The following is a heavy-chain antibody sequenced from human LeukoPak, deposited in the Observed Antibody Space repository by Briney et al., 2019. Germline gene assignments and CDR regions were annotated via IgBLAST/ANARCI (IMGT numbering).Heavy chain of an antibody. Sequence: SQTLSLTCALSGDAVSSNSASWNWISQSPSGGLEWLGRIYYRSKWYNDYAVSVKSRITINPGTSKNQSSLQLNSVPPEDPGVYYCARAGSYYGYVDYWGQGTLVTASS. CDR2: IYYRSKWYN. D-gene: IGHD1-26*01. J-gene: IGHJ4*02. CDR1: GDAVSSNSAS. V-gene: IGHV6-1*01. CDR3: ARAGSYYGYVDY.